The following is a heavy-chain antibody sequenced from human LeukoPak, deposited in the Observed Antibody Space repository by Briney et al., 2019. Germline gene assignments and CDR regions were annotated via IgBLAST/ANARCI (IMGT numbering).Heavy chain of an antibody. J-gene: IGHJ3*02. CDR2: IYYSGST. V-gene: IGHV4-39*07. CDR3: ARVTEQLVRGAFDI. CDR1: GGSISSSSYY. D-gene: IGHD6-13*01. Sequence: SETLSLTCTVSGGSISSSSYYWGWIRQPPGKGLEWIGSIYYSGSTYYNPSLKSRVTISVDTSKNQFSLKLSSVTAADTAVYYCARVTEQLVRGAFDIWGQGTMVTVSS.